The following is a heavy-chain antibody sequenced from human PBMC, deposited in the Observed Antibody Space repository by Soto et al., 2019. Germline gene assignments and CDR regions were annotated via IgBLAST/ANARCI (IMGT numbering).Heavy chain of an antibody. Sequence: QVQLVQSGAEVKKPGASVKVSCKASGYTFTSYGISWVRQAPGQGLERMGWISAYNGNTNYAQKLQGRVTMTTDTSTSTAYMELRSLRSDDTAVYYCARDEGYCSGGSCYLYYYYGMDVWGQGTTVTVSS. D-gene: IGHD2-15*01. CDR3: ARDEGYCSGGSCYLYYYYGMDV. CDR2: ISAYNGNT. CDR1: GYTFTSYG. J-gene: IGHJ6*02. V-gene: IGHV1-18*01.